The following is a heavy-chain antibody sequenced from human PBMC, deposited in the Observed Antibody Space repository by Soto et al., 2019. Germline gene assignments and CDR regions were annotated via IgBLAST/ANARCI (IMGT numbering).Heavy chain of an antibody. V-gene: IGHV1-58*01. Sequence: QMQVVQSGPEVKKPGTSVQVSCKTSGFTFSNSAVQWVRQARGQRLEWMGWIVVGSGNIKYAQKFQERATITRDMSTSTDHMELSSLRTEDTAVYDCAAELYSGGSCCSFDIWGQGTMVTVSS. J-gene: IGHJ3*02. CDR1: GFTFSNSA. CDR3: AAELYSGGSCCSFDI. D-gene: IGHD2-15*01. CDR2: IVVGSGNI.